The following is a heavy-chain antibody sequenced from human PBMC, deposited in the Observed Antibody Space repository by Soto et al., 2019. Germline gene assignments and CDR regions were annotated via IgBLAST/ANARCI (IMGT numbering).Heavy chain of an antibody. J-gene: IGHJ4*02. V-gene: IGHV3-30-3*01. CDR1: GFTFSSYA. CDR2: ISYDGSNK. CDR3: AWLNYYDSSGYESPPDY. D-gene: IGHD3-22*01. Sequence: GGSLRLSCAASGFTFSSYAMHWVRQAPGKGLEWVAVISYDGSNKYYADSVKGRFTISRDNSKNTLYLQMNSLRAEDTAVYYCAWLNYYDSSGYESPPDYWGQGTLVTVSS.